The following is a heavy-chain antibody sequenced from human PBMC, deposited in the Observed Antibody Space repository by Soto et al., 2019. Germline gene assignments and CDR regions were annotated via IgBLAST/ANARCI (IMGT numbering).Heavy chain of an antibody. D-gene: IGHD2-15*01. V-gene: IGHV4-59*01. CDR1: GGSISSYY. Sequence: SETLSLTCTVSGGSISSYYWSWIRQPPGKGLEWIGYIYYSGSTNYNPSLKSRVTISVDTSKNQFSLKLSSVTAADTAVYYCARDRCSGGSCYLDYWGQGTLVTVS. J-gene: IGHJ4*02. CDR3: ARDRCSGGSCYLDY. CDR2: IYYSGST.